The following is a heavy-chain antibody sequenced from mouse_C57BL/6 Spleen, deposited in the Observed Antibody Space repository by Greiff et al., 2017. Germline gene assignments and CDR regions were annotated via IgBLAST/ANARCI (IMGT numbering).Heavy chain of an antibody. J-gene: IGHJ2*01. CDR3: ARSALYYFDY. CDR1: GYTFTSYW. CDR2: IDPSDSYT. Sequence: QVHVKQPGAELVRPGTSVKLSCKASGYTFTSYWMHWVKQRPGQGLEWIGVIDPSDSYTNYNQKFKGKATLTVDTSSSTAYMQLSSLTSEDSAVYYCARSALYYFDYWGQGTTLTVSS. D-gene: IGHD1-2*01. V-gene: IGHV1-59*01.